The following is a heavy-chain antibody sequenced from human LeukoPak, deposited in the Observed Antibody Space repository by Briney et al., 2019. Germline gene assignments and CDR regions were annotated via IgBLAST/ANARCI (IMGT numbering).Heavy chain of an antibody. J-gene: IGHJ4*02. CDR2: ISSSGSTI. V-gene: IGHV3-48*03. CDR1: GFTFSSYE. Sequence: GGSLRLSCAASGFTFSSYEMNWVRQAPGKGLEWVSYISSSGSTIYYADSVKGQFTISRDNAKNSLYLQMNSLRAEDTAVYYCARDDGGYSGYDRLDYWGQGTLVAVSS. D-gene: IGHD5-12*01. CDR3: ARDDGGYSGYDRLDY.